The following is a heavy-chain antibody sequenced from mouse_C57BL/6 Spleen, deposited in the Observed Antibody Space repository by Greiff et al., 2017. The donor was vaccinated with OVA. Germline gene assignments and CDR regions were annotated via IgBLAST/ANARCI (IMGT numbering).Heavy chain of an antibody. Sequence: QVQLQQPGAELVRPGSSVKLSCKASGYTFTSYWMHWVKQRPIQGLEWIGNIDPSDSETHYNQKFKDKATLTVDKSSSTAYMQLSSLTSEDSAVYYCARRGAYGNYPYFDVWGTGTTVTVSS. J-gene: IGHJ1*03. D-gene: IGHD2-1*01. CDR1: GYTFTSYW. CDR2: IDPSDSET. V-gene: IGHV1-52*01. CDR3: ARRGAYGNYPYFDV.